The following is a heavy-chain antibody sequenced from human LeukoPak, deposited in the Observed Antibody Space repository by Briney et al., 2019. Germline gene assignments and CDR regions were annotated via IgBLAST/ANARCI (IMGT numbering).Heavy chain of an antibody. D-gene: IGHD2-2*01. CDR1: GGSFSGYY. J-gene: IGHJ4*02. CDR2: INHSGRT. V-gene: IGHV4-34*01. Sequence: PSETLSLTCAVFGGSFSGYYWSWVRQPPGKGLEWIGEINHSGRTNYNPSLKSRVTISVDTSKKQFSLKLTSVTAADTAVYYCARDCSSSTCYFDHWGQGTLVTVSS. CDR3: ARDCSSSTCYFDH.